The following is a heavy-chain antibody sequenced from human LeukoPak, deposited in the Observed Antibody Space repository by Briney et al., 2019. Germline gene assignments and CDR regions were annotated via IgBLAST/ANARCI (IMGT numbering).Heavy chain of an antibody. Sequence: GGSLRLSCAASKFSFSAYWMHWVRQAPGKGQVWVSRINSDGSRTNYADSVKGRFTISRDNAKNTLYLQMNSLRAEDTAVYYCARVLTGSWDWFDPWGQGTLVTVSS. D-gene: IGHD2-8*02. CDR3: ARVLTGSWDWFDP. V-gene: IGHV3-74*01. CDR2: INSDGSRT. CDR1: KFSFSAYW. J-gene: IGHJ5*02.